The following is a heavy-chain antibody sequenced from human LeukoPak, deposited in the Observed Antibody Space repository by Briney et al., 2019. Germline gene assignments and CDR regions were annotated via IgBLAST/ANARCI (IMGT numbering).Heavy chain of an antibody. J-gene: IGHJ6*02. CDR1: GLTFSSNS. D-gene: IGHD3-10*01. CDR3: ARDSVRGGRYGMDV. Sequence: PGGSLRLSCAASGLTFSSNSMNWVRQAPVKGLEWVSSISSSSSYIYYADSVKGRFTISRDNAKNSLYLQMNSLRAEDTAVYYCARDSVRGGRYGMDVWGQGTTVTVSS. V-gene: IGHV3-21*01. CDR2: ISSSSSYI.